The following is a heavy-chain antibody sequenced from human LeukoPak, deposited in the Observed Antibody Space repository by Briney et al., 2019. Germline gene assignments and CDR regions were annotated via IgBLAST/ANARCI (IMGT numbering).Heavy chain of an antibody. Sequence: PGGSLRLSCVVSGFTLNSYSMNWVRQAPGKGLEWVSSISSSSSYIYYADSVKGRFTISRDNAKNSLYLQMNSLRAEDTAVYYCARDTHSYGYSDYWGQGTLVTVSS. CDR3: ARDTHSYGYSDY. CDR2: ISSSSSYI. V-gene: IGHV3-21*01. CDR1: GFTLNSYS. J-gene: IGHJ4*02. D-gene: IGHD5-18*01.